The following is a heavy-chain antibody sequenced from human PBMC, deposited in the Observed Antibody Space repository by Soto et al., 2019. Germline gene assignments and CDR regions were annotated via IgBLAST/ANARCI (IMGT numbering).Heavy chain of an antibody. V-gene: IGHV4-59*01. CDR1: GGSISSYY. CDR3: ARTDSGSYGDHFDY. Sequence: SETLSLTCTVSGGSISSYYWSWIRQPPGKGLEWIGYIYNSGSTNYNPSLKSRVTISVDTSKNQFSLKLSSVAAADTAVYYCARTDSGSYGDHFDYWGQGALVTVSS. J-gene: IGHJ4*02. CDR2: IYNSGST. D-gene: IGHD1-26*01.